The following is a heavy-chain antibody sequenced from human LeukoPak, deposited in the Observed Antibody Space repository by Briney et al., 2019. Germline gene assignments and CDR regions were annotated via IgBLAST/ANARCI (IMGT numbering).Heavy chain of an antibody. J-gene: IGHJ6*03. CDR3: ARSKPIMSYMDV. Sequence: SVTVSCKASGGTFSSYAISWVRQAPGQGLEWMGGIIPIFGTANYAQKFQGRVTITADESTSTAYMELSSLRSEDTAVYYCARSKPIMSYMDVWGKGTTVTVSS. CDR2: IIPIFGTA. CDR1: GGTFSSYA. V-gene: IGHV1-69*13.